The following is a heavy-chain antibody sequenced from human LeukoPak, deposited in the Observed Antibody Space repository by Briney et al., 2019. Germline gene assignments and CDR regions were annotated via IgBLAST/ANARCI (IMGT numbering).Heavy chain of an antibody. V-gene: IGHV4-4*02. J-gene: IGHJ6*02. CDR2: IYHSGST. D-gene: IGHD3-22*01. CDR1: GGSISSSNW. CDR3: ARAHYYDSSGYYYRRQYYYYGMDV. Sequence: SETLSLTCAVSGGSISSSNWWSWVRQPPGKGLEWIGEIYHSGSTNYNPSLKSRVTISVDKSKNQFSLKLSSVTAADTAVYYCARAHYYDSSGYYYRRQYYYYGMDVWGQGTTVIVSS.